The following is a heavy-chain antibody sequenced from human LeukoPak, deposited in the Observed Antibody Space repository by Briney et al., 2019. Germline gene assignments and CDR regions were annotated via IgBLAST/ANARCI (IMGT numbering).Heavy chain of an antibody. Sequence: SETLSLTCAVYGGSFSGYYWSWIRQPPGKGLEWTGEINHSGSTNYNPSLKSRVTISVDTSKNQLSLKLSSVTAADTAVYYCASGIAAAPDYWGQGTLVTVSS. CDR3: ASGIAAAPDY. D-gene: IGHD6-13*01. J-gene: IGHJ4*02. V-gene: IGHV4-34*01. CDR1: GGSFSGYY. CDR2: INHSGST.